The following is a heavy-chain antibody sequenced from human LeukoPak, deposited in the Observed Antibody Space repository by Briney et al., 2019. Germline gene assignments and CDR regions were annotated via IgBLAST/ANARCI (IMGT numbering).Heavy chain of an antibody. CDR2: ISGSGGST. Sequence: PGGSLRLSCAASGFTFSSYAMSWVRQAPGKGLEWVSAISGSGGSTYYADSVKGRFTISRDNSKNTLYLQMNSLRAEDTAVYYCARLAYCGGDCPKYYFDYWGQGTLVTVSS. D-gene: IGHD2-21*02. J-gene: IGHJ4*02. CDR3: ARLAYCGGDCPKYYFDY. CDR1: GFTFSSYA. V-gene: IGHV3-23*01.